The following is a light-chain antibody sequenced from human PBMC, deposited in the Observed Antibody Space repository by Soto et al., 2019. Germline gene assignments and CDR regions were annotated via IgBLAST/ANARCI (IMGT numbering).Light chain of an antibody. CDR2: EVS. CDR1: SSDVGGYNY. CDR3: SSYAGSNSWV. V-gene: IGLV2-8*01. Sequence: QSALTQPPSASGSPGQSVTISCTGTSSDVGGYNYVSWYQQHPGKAPKPMIYEVSKRPSGVPDRFSGSKSGNTASLTVSGLQAEDEADYYCSSYAGSNSWVFGGGTKVTVL. J-gene: IGLJ2*01.